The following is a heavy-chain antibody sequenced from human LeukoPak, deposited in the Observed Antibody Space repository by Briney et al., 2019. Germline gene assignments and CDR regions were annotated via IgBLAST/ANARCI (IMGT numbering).Heavy chain of an antibody. D-gene: IGHD3-3*02. Sequence: PGGSLRLSCAASGFTFSSYAMSWVRQPPGKGLEWVSGISGSAGSTHYADSVKGRFTISRDNSKNTLYLQMNSLRAEDTAVYYCARDRRRRGHFWSGYFRQTIGKGRNDYWGQGTLVTVSS. CDR3: ARDRRRRGHFWSGYFRQTIGKGRNDY. J-gene: IGHJ4*02. V-gene: IGHV3-23*01. CDR1: GFTFSSYA. CDR2: ISGSAGST.